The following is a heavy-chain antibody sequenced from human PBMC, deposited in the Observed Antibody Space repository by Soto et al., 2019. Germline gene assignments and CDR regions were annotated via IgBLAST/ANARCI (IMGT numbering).Heavy chain of an antibody. CDR1: GFSLSTTGVG. D-gene: IGHD5-12*01. CDR3: GHAAAVATGGDY. Sequence: QITLKESGPTLVKPTQTLTLTCTFSGFSLSTTGVGVGWIRQPPGKALDWLALIYWDDEKRYSPSLKSRLTISQDTSNNQVGLTMTNIDAIDTATYYGGHAAAVATGGDYWGQGTLVAVAS. V-gene: IGHV2-5*02. CDR2: IYWDDEK. J-gene: IGHJ4*02.